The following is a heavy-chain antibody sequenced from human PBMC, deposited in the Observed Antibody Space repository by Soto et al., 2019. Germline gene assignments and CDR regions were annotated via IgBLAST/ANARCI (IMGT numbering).Heavy chain of an antibody. Sequence: GESLKISCKGSGYSFTSYCIGWVRQMPGKGLEWVGIIYPGDSDTRYSPSFQGQVTISADTSISTAYLQWSSLKASQTAMYYCALYRSGIQPEDVEYCGQGSLVTVSA. D-gene: IGHD3-10*01. V-gene: IGHV5-51*01. CDR1: GYSFTSYC. CDR3: ALYRSGIQPEDVEY. J-gene: IGHJ4*02. CDR2: IYPGDSDT.